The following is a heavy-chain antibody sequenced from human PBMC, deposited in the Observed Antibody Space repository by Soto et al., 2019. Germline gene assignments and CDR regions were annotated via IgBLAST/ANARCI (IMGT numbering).Heavy chain of an antibody. J-gene: IGHJ2*01. Sequence: QMQLVESGGGVVQPGESLRLSCAGSGFSFNVHSIHWVRQAPGKGLEWVAVISYDERTAFYEGSVRGRFTVSRDNSENSVYLQMNFPRPDDTAVYFCAREWESYSSSGLWYFDLWGRGALVTVSS. V-gene: IGHV3-30*04. D-gene: IGHD6-6*01. CDR3: AREWESYSSSGLWYFDL. CDR2: ISYDERTA. CDR1: GFSFNVHS.